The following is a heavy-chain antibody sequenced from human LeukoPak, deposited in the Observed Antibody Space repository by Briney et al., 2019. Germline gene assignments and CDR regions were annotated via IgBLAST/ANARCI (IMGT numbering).Heavy chain of an antibody. CDR2: IIPIFGTA. J-gene: IGHJ5*02. Sequence: SAKVSCKASGGTFSSYAISWVRQAPGQGLEWMGGIIPIFGTANYAQKFQGRVTITADESTSTAYMELSSLRSEDTAVYYCARDETGTYNWFDPWGQGTLVTVSS. V-gene: IGHV1-69*01. D-gene: IGHD1-1*01. CDR1: GGTFSSYA. CDR3: ARDETGTYNWFDP.